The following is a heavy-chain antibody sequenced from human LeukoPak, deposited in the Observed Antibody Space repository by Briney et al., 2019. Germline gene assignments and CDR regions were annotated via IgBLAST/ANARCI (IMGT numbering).Heavy chain of an antibody. D-gene: IGHD4-23*01. J-gene: IGHJ4*02. CDR1: GGSFSGYF. CDR3: ARVRRVRWSTQGYFDF. Sequence: SETLSLTCAVYGGSFSGYFWTWMRQPPGKGLEWIGEINHGGNAIFNPPLKSRVTMSADPSKNQFSLNLRSVTAADTAVYSCARVRRVRWSTQGYFDFWGRGALVTV. V-gene: IGHV4-34*01. CDR2: INHGGNA.